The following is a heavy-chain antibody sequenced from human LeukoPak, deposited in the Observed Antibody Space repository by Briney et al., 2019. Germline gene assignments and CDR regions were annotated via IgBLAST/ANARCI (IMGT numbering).Heavy chain of an antibody. CDR1: VGSIRSSNW. D-gene: IGHD6-19*01. Sequence: PSETLSLTCAVSVGSIRSSNWWSWVRQPPGKGLEWIGEIYHSGVTNYNPSLKSRVTISVDKSKTQFSLKMSSVTAADTAVYYCARAKVESAQWLSFDYSGQGTPVTVPS. CDR2: IYHSGVT. J-gene: IGHJ4*01. CDR3: ARAKVESAQWLSFDY. V-gene: IGHV4-4*02.